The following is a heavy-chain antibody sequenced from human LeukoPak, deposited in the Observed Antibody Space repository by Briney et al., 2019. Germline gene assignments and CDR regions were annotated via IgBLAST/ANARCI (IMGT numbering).Heavy chain of an antibody. J-gene: IGHJ3*02. CDR3: ARGVYVWGSYRPLNAFDI. CDR2: IYYSGST. CDR1: GGSISSGGYY. D-gene: IGHD3-16*02. V-gene: IGHV4-31*03. Sequence: PSETLSLTCIVSGGSISSGGYYWSWIRQHPGKGLEWIGYIYYSGSTYYNPSLKSRVTISVDTSKNQFSLKLSSVTAADTAVYYCARGVYVWGSYRPLNAFDIWGQGTMVTVSS.